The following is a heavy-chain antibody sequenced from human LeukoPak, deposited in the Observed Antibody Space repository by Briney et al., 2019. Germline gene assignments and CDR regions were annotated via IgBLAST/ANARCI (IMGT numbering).Heavy chain of an antibody. Sequence: GGSLRLSCTASGFTFGDYAMSWVRQAPGKGLEWVGFIRNKAYGGTTEYAASVKGRFTISRDDSKSIAYLQMNSLKTEDTAVYYCTRDSLPYYYDSSGYDYWGQGTLVTVSS. D-gene: IGHD3-22*01. V-gene: IGHV3-49*04. CDR2: IRNKAYGGTT. CDR1: GFTFGDYA. J-gene: IGHJ4*02. CDR3: TRDSLPYYYDSSGYDY.